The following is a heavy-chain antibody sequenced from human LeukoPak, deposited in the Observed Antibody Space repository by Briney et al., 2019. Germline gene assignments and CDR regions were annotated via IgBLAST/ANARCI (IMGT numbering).Heavy chain of an antibody. Sequence: GGSLRLSCAASGFTFSNAWMSWVRQAPGEGLEWVGRIKSQTDGGTTDYAATVKGRFTISRDDSKNTLYLQMNSLKTEDTAVYYCTTYYASTAWIDYWGQGTLVTVSS. CDR2: IKSQTDGGTT. V-gene: IGHV3-15*01. CDR3: TTYYASTAWIDY. J-gene: IGHJ4*02. D-gene: IGHD2-2*01. CDR1: GFTFSNAW.